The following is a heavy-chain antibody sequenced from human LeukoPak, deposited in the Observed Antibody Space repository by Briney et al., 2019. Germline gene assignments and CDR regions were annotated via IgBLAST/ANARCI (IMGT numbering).Heavy chain of an antibody. V-gene: IGHV3-21*01. J-gene: IGHJ3*02. CDR1: GFTFSSYS. CDR3: ARDFGWYGAFDI. D-gene: IGHD6-19*01. Sequence: PGGSLRLSCAASGFTFSSYSMNWVRQAPGKGLEWVSSISSSSSYIYYADSVKGRFTISRDNGKNSLYLQMNSLRAEDTAVYYCARDFGWYGAFDIWVQGTMVTVSS. CDR2: ISSSSSYI.